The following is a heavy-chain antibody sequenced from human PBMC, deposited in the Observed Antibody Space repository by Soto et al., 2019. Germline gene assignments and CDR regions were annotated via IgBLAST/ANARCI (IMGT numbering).Heavy chain of an antibody. Sequence: PSETLSLTCTVSGGSISCSSYYWGWIRQPPGKGLEWIGSIYYSGSTYYNPSLKSRVTISVDTSKNQFSLKLSSVTAADTAVYYCARQSDYYDSSGSNNWFDPWGQGTLVTVSS. V-gene: IGHV4-39*01. CDR3: ARQSDYYDSSGSNNWFDP. D-gene: IGHD3-22*01. CDR1: GGSISCSSYY. CDR2: IYYSGST. J-gene: IGHJ5*02.